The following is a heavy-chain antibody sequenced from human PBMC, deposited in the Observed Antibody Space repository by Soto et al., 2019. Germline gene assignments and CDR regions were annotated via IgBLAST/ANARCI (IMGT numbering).Heavy chain of an antibody. CDR1: GDSISSSSFF. V-gene: IGHV4-39*01. CDR2: ILHSGSS. D-gene: IGHD1-1*01. CDR3: ARHPPLLASGTNNWFDP. J-gene: IGHJ5*02. Sequence: QVQLKESGPGLVKTSETLSLTCTVSGDSISSSSFFWGWVRQPPGTGLEWIGSILHSGSSHHNPSRKSRVTISVDASKNQVSLKMNSVTAADTAVYYCARHPPLLASGTNNWFDPWGQGTLVTVSS.